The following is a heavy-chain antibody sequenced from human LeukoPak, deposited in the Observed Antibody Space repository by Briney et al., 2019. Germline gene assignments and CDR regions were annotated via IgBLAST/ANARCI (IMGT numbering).Heavy chain of an antibody. J-gene: IGHJ4*02. CDR1: GFTFRNCA. V-gene: IGHV3-23*01. CDR2: ISGTGYNT. Sequence: GGSLRLSCAASGFTFRNCAMSWVRQAPGKGLEWVSGISGTGYNTYYADSVKGRFTISRDNSKNTLYLQMNSLGAEDTAVYYCAKHVLGSLSYFDYWGQRTLVTVSS. CDR3: AKHVLGSLSYFDY. D-gene: IGHD3-16*01.